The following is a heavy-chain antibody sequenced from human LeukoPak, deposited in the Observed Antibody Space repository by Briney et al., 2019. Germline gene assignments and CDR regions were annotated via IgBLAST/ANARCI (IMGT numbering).Heavy chain of an antibody. J-gene: IGHJ4*02. CDR1: GGSITSNH. V-gene: IGHV4-4*02. CDR3: ARSIRGYSYGFVY. D-gene: IGHD5-18*01. Sequence: PSETQSLTCTVSGGSITSNHWSWVRQPPGKGLEWIGQVHHSGGTSYNPSLRSRVTISIDKSENQFSLKLSSVTAADTAVYYCARSIRGYSYGFVYWGQGTLVTVSS. CDR2: VHHSGGT.